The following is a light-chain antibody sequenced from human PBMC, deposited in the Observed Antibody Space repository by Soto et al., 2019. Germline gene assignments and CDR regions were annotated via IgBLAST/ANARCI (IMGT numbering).Light chain of an antibody. CDR2: DVS. CDR1: SSDVGDYNY. CDR3: GSYTRNSTLV. J-gene: IGLJ3*02. V-gene: IGLV2-14*03. Sequence: QSALTQPASVSGSPGQSITLSCTGTSSDVGDYNYVSWYQHHPGEAPKLMIYDVSNRPSGVSDRFSGSKSGTTASLTISGLQAEDEADYYCGSYTRNSTLVFGGGTKLTVL.